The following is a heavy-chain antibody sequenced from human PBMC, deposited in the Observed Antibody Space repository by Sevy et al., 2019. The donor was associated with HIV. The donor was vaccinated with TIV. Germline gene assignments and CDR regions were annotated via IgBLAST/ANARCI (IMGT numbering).Heavy chain of an antibody. V-gene: IGHV1-24*01. CDR2: YDPEDDER. Sequence: ASVKVSCKVSGYTLTAFAMHWVRQAPGKGLEWMGTYDPEDDERNYAQKFQGRVSMIEDTSADTAYMELSSLRSEDTAIYYCATTKDYYDSSAYPVDYWGQGTLVTVSS. J-gene: IGHJ4*02. D-gene: IGHD3-22*01. CDR1: GYTLTAFA. CDR3: ATTKDYYDSSAYPVDY.